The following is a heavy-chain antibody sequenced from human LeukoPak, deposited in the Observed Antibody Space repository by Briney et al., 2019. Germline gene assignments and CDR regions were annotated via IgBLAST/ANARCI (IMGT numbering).Heavy chain of an antibody. D-gene: IGHD3-22*01. Sequence: PGGSLRLSCAASGFTFSSYWMSWVRQAPGKGLEWAANIKQDGSEKYYVDSVKGRFTISRDNAKNSLYLQMNSLRAEDTAVYYCARDYYDSTANRDWFDPWGQGTLVTVSS. CDR3: ARDYYDSTANRDWFDP. CDR2: IKQDGSEK. J-gene: IGHJ5*02. V-gene: IGHV3-7*01. CDR1: GFTFSSYW.